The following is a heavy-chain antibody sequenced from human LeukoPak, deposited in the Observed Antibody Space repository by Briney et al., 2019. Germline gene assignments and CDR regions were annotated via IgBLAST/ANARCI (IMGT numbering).Heavy chain of an antibody. Sequence: SETLSLTCTVSGGSISSGGYYWSWIRQHPGKGLEWIGYIYYSGSTYYNPSLKSRVTISVDTSKNQFSLKLSSVTAADTAVYYCARVGTRDSSSSSPFDYWGQGTLVTVSS. J-gene: IGHJ4*02. CDR1: GGSISSGGYY. D-gene: IGHD6-13*01. CDR3: ARVGTRDSSSSSPFDY. CDR2: IYYSGST. V-gene: IGHV4-31*03.